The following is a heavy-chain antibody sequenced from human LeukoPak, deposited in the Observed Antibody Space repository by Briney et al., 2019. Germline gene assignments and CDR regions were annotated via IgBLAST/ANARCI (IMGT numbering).Heavy chain of an antibody. V-gene: IGHV3-23*01. Sequence: GGSLRLSCAASGFTFSSYAMSWVRQAPRKGLEWVSAISSSGGSTYYADSVKGRFTISRDNSKNTLYLQMNSLRAEDTAVYYCAKVPLVTAFKYFDYWGQGTLVTVSS. J-gene: IGHJ4*02. CDR3: AKVPLVTAFKYFDY. CDR1: GFTFSSYA. D-gene: IGHD2-21*02. CDR2: ISSSGGST.